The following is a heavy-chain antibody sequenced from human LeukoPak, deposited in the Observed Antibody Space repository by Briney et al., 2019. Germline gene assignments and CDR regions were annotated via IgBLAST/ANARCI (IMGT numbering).Heavy chain of an antibody. D-gene: IGHD4-17*01. CDR1: GFTVSSNY. CDR3: AGVSYGDY. Sequence: GSLRLSCAASGFTVSSNYMSWVRQAPGKGLEWVSVIYSGGSTYCADSVKGRFTISRDNSKNTLYLQMNSLRAEDTAVYYCAGVSYGDYWGQGTLSPSPQ. V-gene: IGHV3-53*01. J-gene: IGHJ4*02. CDR2: IYSGGST.